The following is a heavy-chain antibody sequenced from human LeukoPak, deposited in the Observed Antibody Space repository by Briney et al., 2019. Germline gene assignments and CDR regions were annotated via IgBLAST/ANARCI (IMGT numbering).Heavy chain of an antibody. J-gene: IGHJ5*02. CDR1: GYSMSSGYY. CDR2: IHYSARI. V-gene: IGHV4-38-2*02. Sequence: SETLSLTCTVSGYSMSSGYYWGWIRQPPGKGLEWIGSIHYSARIYYNPSLKSRLTISPDTSENQFSLKLTSVTAADTAVYYCTREVRSAWASFDPWGQGTLVIVSS. D-gene: IGHD1-26*01. CDR3: TREVRSAWASFDP.